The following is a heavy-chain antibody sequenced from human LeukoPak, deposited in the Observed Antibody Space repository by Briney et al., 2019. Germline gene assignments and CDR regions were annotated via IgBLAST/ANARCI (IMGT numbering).Heavy chain of an antibody. J-gene: IGHJ5*02. CDR1: GYTFTGYY. CDR3: ARDLARGDGYYVLNH. Sequence: ASVKVSFKASGYTFTGYYMHWVRQAPGHGLEWMGWINPNSGGTNYAQKFQGRVTMTRDTSISTAYMELSRLRSDDTAVYYCARDLARGDGYYVLNHWGQGSLVTVSS. CDR2: INPNSGGT. V-gene: IGHV1-2*02. D-gene: IGHD4-17*01.